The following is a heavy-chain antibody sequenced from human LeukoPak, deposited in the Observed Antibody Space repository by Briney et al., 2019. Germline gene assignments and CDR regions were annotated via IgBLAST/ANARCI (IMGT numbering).Heavy chain of an antibody. CDR3: AKDCSGGSCYPGGLAY. Sequence: GGSLRLSCAASGFTFSSYGMHWVRQAPGKGLEWVAFIRYDGSNKYYADSVKGRFTISRDNSKNTLYLQMNSLRAEDTAVYYCAKDCSGGSCYPGGLAYWGQGTLVTVSS. V-gene: IGHV3-30*02. D-gene: IGHD2-15*01. J-gene: IGHJ4*02. CDR1: GFTFSSYG. CDR2: IRYDGSNK.